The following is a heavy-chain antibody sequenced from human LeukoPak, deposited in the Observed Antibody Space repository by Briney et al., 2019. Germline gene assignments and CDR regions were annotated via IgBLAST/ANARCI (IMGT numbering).Heavy chain of an antibody. CDR3: ARGRGNIYYYYYYMDV. CDR1: GYSISSGYY. CDR2: IYHSGST. V-gene: IGHV4-38-2*01. Sequence: SETLSLTCAVSGYSISSGYYWGWIRQPPGKGLEWIGSIYHSGSTYYNPSLKSRVTISVDTSKNQFSLKLSSVTAADTAVYYCARGRGNIYYYYYYMDVWGKGTTVTVSS. J-gene: IGHJ6*03.